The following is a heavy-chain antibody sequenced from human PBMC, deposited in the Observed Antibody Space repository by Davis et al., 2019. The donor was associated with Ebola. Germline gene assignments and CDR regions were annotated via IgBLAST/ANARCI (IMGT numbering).Heavy chain of an antibody. J-gene: IGHJ3*02. V-gene: IGHV1-46*01. CDR1: GYRFTSYN. CDR2: INPISGGT. CDR3: AREGGRYYDSSGYVFDI. D-gene: IGHD3-22*01. Sequence: ASVTVSRMASGYRFTSYNMHWVRQAPGQGLEWMGIINPISGGTSYAQNFQVKVNMTRDTSTSTVYMELSSLRSEDTAVYYCAREGGRYYDSSGYVFDIWGQGTMVKVSS.